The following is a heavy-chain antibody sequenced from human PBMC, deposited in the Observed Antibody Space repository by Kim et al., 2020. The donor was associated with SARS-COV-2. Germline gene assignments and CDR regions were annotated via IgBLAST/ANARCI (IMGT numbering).Heavy chain of an antibody. CDR1: GYTFTSYD. CDR2: MNPNSGNT. D-gene: IGHD6-13*01. Sequence: ASVKVSCKASGYTFTSYDINWVRQATGQGLEWMGWMNPNSGNTGYAQKFQGRVTMTRNTSISTAYMELSSLRSEDTAVYYCARYGNSSSWYNPWGFYYYGMDVWGQGTTVTVSS. CDR3: ARYGNSSSWYNPWGFYYYGMDV. V-gene: IGHV1-8*01. J-gene: IGHJ6*02.